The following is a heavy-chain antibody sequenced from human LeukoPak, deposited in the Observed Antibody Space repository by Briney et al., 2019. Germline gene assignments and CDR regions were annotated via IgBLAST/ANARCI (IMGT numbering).Heavy chain of an antibody. CDR2: ISRSSHYI. CDR3: ARETLNGGFPPPFDI. J-gene: IGHJ3*02. CDR1: GFTFNTYN. D-gene: IGHD4-23*01. Sequence: AGSLRLSCAASGFTFNTYNMNWVRQAPGRGLEWVSSISRSSHYIYYADSMKGRFTISRDNAKNSLYLQMNSLRAEDTAVYYCARETLNGGFPPPFDIWGQGTTITVSS. V-gene: IGHV3-21*01.